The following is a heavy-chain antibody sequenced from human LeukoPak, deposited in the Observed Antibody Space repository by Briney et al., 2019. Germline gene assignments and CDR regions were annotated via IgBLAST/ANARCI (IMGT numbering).Heavy chain of an antibody. D-gene: IGHD2-15*01. CDR1: GFTFSDYY. CDR3: ARSTVVVAAEDNWFDP. Sequence: PGGSLRLSCAASGFTFSDYYMSWVRQAPGKGLEWVANIKQDGSEKYYVDSVKGRFTISRDNAKNSLYLQMNSLRAEDTAVYYCARSTVVVAAEDNWFDPWGQGTLVTVSS. J-gene: IGHJ5*02. CDR2: IKQDGSEK. V-gene: IGHV3-7*01.